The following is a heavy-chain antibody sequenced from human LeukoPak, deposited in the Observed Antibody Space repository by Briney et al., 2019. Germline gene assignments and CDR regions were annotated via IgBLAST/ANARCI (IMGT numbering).Heavy chain of an antibody. CDR1: GGSISSNSYY. J-gene: IGHJ4*02. Sequence: SETLSLTCTVSGGSISSNSYYWAWIRQPPGMGLEWIGNIYYSGSTFYDPSLKSRVTMSVDTSKNHFSLKLSSVTAADTAVYYCARGSRSLDSSGCLWGQGIQVTVSS. CDR2: IYYSGST. V-gene: IGHV4-39*07. D-gene: IGHD3-22*01. CDR3: ARGSRSLDSSGCL.